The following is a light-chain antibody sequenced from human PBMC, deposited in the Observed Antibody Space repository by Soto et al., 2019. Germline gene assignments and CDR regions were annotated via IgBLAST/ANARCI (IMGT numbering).Light chain of an antibody. CDR1: NSDVGGFNY. CDR3: SSYTSSSTPRV. CDR2: DVS. V-gene: IGLV2-14*01. Sequence: QSALTQPASVSGSPGQSITISCTGSNSDVGGFNYVSWYQQHPGKAPKLMIYDVSNRPSGVSNRLSGSKSGNTASLTISGLQAEDEDDYYCSSYTSSSTPRVFGGGTKLTVL. J-gene: IGLJ2*01.